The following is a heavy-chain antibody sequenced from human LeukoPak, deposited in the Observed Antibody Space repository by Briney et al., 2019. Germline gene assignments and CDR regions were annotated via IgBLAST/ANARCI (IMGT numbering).Heavy chain of an antibody. D-gene: IGHD6-13*01. CDR2: ISDNGRTS. CDR1: GFXFSNYE. CDR3: ARARIAAPLLDY. J-gene: IGHJ4*02. Sequence: PGGSLRLSCATSGFXFSNYEINWVRQTPGKGLEWVSYISDNGRTSYYADSVKGRFTISRDNAKNSLYLQMNSLRVEDTSVYYCARARIAAPLLDYWGQGTLVTVSS. V-gene: IGHV3-48*03.